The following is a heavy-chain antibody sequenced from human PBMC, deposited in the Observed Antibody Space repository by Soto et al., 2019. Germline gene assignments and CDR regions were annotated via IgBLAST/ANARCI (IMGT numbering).Heavy chain of an antibody. CDR1: GFTFNSFA. V-gene: IGHV3-30-3*01. J-gene: IGHJ4*02. CDR3: AGGGEYGHAGLGDY. CDR2: ISSDGSNK. Sequence: QVQLVESGGGVVQPGRSLRLSCAASGFTFNSFAMHWVRQAPGKGLEWAAVISSDGSNKYYADSLRGRFTISRDNSKNTLYLKMNSLRHEETAVYHCAGGGEYGHAGLGDYWGQGTLVTVSS. D-gene: IGHD3-16*01.